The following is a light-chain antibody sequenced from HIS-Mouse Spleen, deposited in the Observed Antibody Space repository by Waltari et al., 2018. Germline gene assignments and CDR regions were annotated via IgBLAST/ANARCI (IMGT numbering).Light chain of an antibody. J-gene: IGLJ3*02. CDR1: RGHSSYA. CDR2: LNSDGSH. Sequence: QLVLTQSPSASASLGASVKLTCTLIRGHSSYAIAWHQQQPEKGPRYLMKLNSDGSHSKGDGIPDRFSGSSSGAERYLTISSLQSEDEADYYCQTWGTGIQVFGGGTKLTVL. CDR3: QTWGTGIQV. V-gene: IGLV4-69*01.